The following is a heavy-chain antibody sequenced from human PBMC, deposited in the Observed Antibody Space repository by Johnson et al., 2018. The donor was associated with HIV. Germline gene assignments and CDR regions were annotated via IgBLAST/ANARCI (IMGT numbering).Heavy chain of an antibody. V-gene: IGHV3-20*04. D-gene: IGHD6-19*01. CDR3: VRGGQWGATDAFDV. Sequence: EVQLVESGGGLVQPGGSLRLSCAASGFAFDDYGMSWVRQGPGKGLEWVSGTTWNGGNTGYVDSVKGRFIISRDNAKNTQYLQMNSLRPEDTAVYYCVRGGQWGATDAFDVWGQGTMVTVSS. J-gene: IGHJ3*01. CDR1: GFAFDDYG. CDR2: TTWNGGNT.